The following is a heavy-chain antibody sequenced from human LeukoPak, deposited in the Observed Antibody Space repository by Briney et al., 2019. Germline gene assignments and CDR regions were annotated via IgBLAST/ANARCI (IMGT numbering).Heavy chain of an antibody. J-gene: IGHJ4*02. D-gene: IGHD1-7*01. CDR1: GFTFSGYW. CDR3: ARGGWGTAIDY. V-gene: IGHV3-74*01. Sequence: GGSLRLSCAASGFTFSGYWMHWVRQAPGKGLVWVSYINNDGSGTTYADSVKGRFTISRDNAKNTVDLQMNSLRAEDTAVYYCARGGWGTAIDYLGQGTLVIVSS. CDR2: INNDGSGT.